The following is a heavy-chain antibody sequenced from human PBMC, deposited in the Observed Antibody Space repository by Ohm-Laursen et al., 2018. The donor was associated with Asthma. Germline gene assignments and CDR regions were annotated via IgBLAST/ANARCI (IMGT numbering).Heavy chain of an antibody. D-gene: IGHD1-1*01. CDR3: ARGPMHDYYFDN. CDR1: GGSISSYH. Sequence: SQTLSLTCAVSGGSISSYHWSWIWQPPGKGLEWIGYIYHSVSTYYSPSLKSRVTISGDTSKNQFSLKLSFVTAADTAVYYCARGPMHDYYFDNWGQGTLVTVSS. J-gene: IGHJ4*02. CDR2: IYHSVST. V-gene: IGHV4-30-2*05.